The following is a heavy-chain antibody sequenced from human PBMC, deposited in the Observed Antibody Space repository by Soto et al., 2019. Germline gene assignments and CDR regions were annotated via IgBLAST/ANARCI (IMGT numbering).Heavy chain of an antibody. CDR2: INHSGST. J-gene: IGHJ4*02. CDR1: GSSFRGYY. V-gene: IGHV4-34*01. CDR3: AGTYYYGSGFIY. Sequence: PSETQSLTCAFSGSSFRGYYWSLIRQPPGKGLEWIGEINHSGSTNYNPSLKSRVTISVDTSKNQFSLKLSSVTTADTAVYYCAGTYYYGSGFIYWGQGTLVTVS. D-gene: IGHD3-10*01.